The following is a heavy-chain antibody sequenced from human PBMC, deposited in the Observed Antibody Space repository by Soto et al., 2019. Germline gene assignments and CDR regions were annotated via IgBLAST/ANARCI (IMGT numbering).Heavy chain of an antibody. Sequence: PSGSLRLSCAACGFTVSSNYMSWVRQSPGKGLEWVSVIYSGGSTYYADSVKGRFTISRDNSKNTLYLQMNSLRAEDTAVYYCARSRLGSGGGGNGRVSAFDLWGQRTMVTVSS. J-gene: IGHJ3*01. CDR3: ARSRLGSGGGGNGRVSAFDL. CDR1: GFTVSSNY. V-gene: IGHV3-66*01. D-gene: IGHD2-15*01. CDR2: IYSGGST.